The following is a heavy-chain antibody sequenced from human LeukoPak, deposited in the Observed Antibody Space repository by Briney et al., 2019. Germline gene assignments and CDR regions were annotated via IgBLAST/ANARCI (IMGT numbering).Heavy chain of an antibody. J-gene: IGHJ6*03. V-gene: IGHV1-69*06. D-gene: IGHD6-13*01. CDR1: GGTFSSYA. Sequence: GASVKVSCKASGGTFSSYAISWVRQAPGQGLEWMGGIIPIFGTTNYAQKFQDRVTITADKSTSTAYMELSSLRSEDTAVYYCARVVGLTGYSSSWYSGYYYHMDVWGKGTTVTVSS. CDR3: ARVVGLTGYSSSWYSGYYYHMDV. CDR2: IIPIFGTT.